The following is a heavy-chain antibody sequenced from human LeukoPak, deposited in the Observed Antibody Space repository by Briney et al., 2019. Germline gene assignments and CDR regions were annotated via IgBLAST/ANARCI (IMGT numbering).Heavy chain of an antibody. D-gene: IGHD6-6*01. CDR1: GFTFTSNS. CDR3: AKDRSIGTPPDWFDP. CDR2: IRSSSSYI. Sequence: PGGCLRLSCVASGFTFTSNSMNWVRQAPGKGLEWVSSIRSSSSYIYYADSVKGRFTISRAHAKNPLYLQMNSLKTEDQAVYFWAKDRSIGTPPDWFDPWGQGTLVTVSS. J-gene: IGHJ5*02. V-gene: IGHV3-21*01.